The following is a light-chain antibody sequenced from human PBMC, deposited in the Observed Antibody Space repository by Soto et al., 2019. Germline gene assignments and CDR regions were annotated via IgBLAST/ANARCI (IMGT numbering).Light chain of an antibody. CDR3: CSYAGSSTWV. CDR1: SSDVGSYHL. J-gene: IGLJ3*02. Sequence: QSALTQPASVSVSPGQSITISCTGTSSDVGSYHLVSWYQQHPGKAPKLMIYEVSERPSGVSNRCSGSKSGNTASLTIAGLQAEDEAYYYCCSYAGSSTWVFGGGTKLTVL. CDR2: EVS. V-gene: IGLV2-23*02.